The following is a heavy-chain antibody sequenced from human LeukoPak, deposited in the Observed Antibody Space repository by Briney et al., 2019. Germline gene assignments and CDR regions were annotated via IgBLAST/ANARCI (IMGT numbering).Heavy chain of an antibody. CDR3: ARAGGNLAAFDI. J-gene: IGHJ3*02. D-gene: IGHD4-23*01. Sequence: PSQTLSLTCTVSGGSISSGSYYWSWIRQPAGKGLEWIGRIYTSGSTNYNPSLKSRVTISVDTSKNQFSPKLSSVTAADTAVYYCARAGGNLAAFDIWGQGTMVTVSS. CDR1: GGSISSGSYY. CDR2: IYTSGST. V-gene: IGHV4-61*02.